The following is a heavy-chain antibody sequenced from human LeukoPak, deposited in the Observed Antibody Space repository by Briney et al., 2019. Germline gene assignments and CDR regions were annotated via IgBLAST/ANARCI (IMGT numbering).Heavy chain of an antibody. D-gene: IGHD1-26*01. J-gene: IGHJ4*02. V-gene: IGHV4-59*01. CDR2: IYYSGST. CDR3: ASGIVGAYTFDY. CDR1: GGSISSYY. Sequence: PSETLSLTCTVSGGSISSYYWSWIRQPPGKGLEWIGYIYYSGSTNYDPSLKSRVTISVDTSKNQFSLKLSSVTAADTAVYYCASGIVGAYTFDYWGQGTLVTVSS.